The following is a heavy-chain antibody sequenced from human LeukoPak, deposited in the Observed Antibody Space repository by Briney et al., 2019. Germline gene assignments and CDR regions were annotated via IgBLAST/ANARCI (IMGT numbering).Heavy chain of an antibody. CDR1: GFTFTTYT. CDR2: INAANGNT. CDR3: ARAGWLRFDY. J-gene: IGHJ4*02. D-gene: IGHD5-12*01. Sequence: GASVKVSCKTSGFTFTTYTMHWVRQAPGQRLEWMGWINAANGNTQYSQKFQGRVTITRDTSASTAYMELSSLRSEDTAVYYCARAGWLRFDYWGQGTLVTVSS. V-gene: IGHV1-3*01.